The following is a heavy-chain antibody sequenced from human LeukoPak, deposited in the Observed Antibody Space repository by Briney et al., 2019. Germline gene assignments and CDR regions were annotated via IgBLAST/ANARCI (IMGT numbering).Heavy chain of an antibody. V-gene: IGHV3-48*01. CDR1: PFTFSSYS. CDR3: ARSICSSTSCYWKWIDY. CDR2: TSSSSSTI. Sequence: PGGSLRLSCAPSPFTFSSYSMNWVRQAPGKGLELVSYTSSSSSTIYYADSVKGRFTISRDNAKNSLYLQVNSLRAEDTAVYYCARSICSSTSCYWKWIDYWGQGTLVTVSS. J-gene: IGHJ4*02. D-gene: IGHD2-2*01.